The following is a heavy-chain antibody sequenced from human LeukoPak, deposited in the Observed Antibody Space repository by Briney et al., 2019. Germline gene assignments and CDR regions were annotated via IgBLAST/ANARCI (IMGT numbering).Heavy chain of an antibody. CDR2: FDPEDGET. D-gene: IGHD3-16*01. CDR3: ATSTPRMIRQDAFDI. V-gene: IGHV1-24*01. J-gene: IGHJ3*02. Sequence: ASVKVSCKVSGYTLTELSMHWVRQAPGKGLEWMGGFDPEDGETIYAQKFQGRDTMTEDTSTDTAYMELSSLRSEDTAVYYCATSTPRMIRQDAFDIWGQGTMVTVSS. CDR1: GYTLTELS.